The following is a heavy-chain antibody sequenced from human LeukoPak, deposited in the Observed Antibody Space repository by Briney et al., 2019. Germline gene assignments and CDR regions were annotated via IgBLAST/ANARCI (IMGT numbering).Heavy chain of an antibody. CDR2: VYYSGST. D-gene: IGHD1-26*01. V-gene: IGHV4-59*02. CDR3: ARKYIVGAYVVPADWYFDL. Sequence: SETLSLTCVVSGGSVSGYYWGWIRQPPGRGLEWIGYVYYSGSTNYNPSFKSRITISVDTSRNQFSLQLSSVTAADTAVYYCARKYIVGAYVVPADWYFDLWGRGTLVTVSS. CDR1: GGSVSGYY. J-gene: IGHJ2*01.